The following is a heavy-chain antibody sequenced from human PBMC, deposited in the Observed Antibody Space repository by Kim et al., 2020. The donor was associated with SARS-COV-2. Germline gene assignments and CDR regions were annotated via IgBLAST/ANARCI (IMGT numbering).Heavy chain of an antibody. J-gene: IGHJ6*02. CDR3: ARDRYDFWSGYGAPDV. CDR1: GFTFSSYW. CDR2: IKQDGSEK. Sequence: GGSLRLSCAASGFTFSSYWMSWVRQAPGKELEWVANIKQDGSEKYYVDSVKGRFTISRDNAKNSLYLQMNSLRAEDTAVYYCARDRYDFWSGYGAPDVWGQGTTVTVSS. D-gene: IGHD3-3*01. V-gene: IGHV3-7*01.